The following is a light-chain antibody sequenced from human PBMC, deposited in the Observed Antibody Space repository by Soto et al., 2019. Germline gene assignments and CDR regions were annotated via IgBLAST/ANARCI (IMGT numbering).Light chain of an antibody. CDR3: QQYGTSPWT. V-gene: IGKV3-20*01. Sequence: EVVLTQSPGTLSLSPGERATLSCRASQSVTISYLARFQQKPGQAPRLLIYGARSRATGVPDRFSASGSGTDFSLTISRLEPEDFAVYYCQQYGTSPWTFGQGTKVEIK. J-gene: IGKJ1*01. CDR1: QSVTISY. CDR2: GAR.